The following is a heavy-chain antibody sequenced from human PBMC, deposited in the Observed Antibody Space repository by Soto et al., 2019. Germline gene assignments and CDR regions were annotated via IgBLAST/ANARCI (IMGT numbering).Heavy chain of an antibody. CDR1: GYSFTSYW. V-gene: IGHV5-10-1*01. CDR3: ATYSSGHYYYGMDV. Sequence: GESLKISCKGSGYSFTSYWISWVRQMPGKGLEWMGRIDPSDSYTNYSPSFQGHVTISADKSISTAYLQWSSLKASDTAMYYWATYSSGHYYYGMDVWGQGTTVTVSS. J-gene: IGHJ6*02. CDR2: IDPSDSYT. D-gene: IGHD6-19*01.